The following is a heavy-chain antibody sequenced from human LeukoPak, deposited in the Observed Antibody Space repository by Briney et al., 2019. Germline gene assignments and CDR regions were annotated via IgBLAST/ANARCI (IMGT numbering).Heavy chain of an antibody. D-gene: IGHD1-1*01. V-gene: IGHV3-23*01. CDR1: GFTFSNAW. Sequence: AGGSLRLSCAASGFTFSNAWMSWARQAPGKGLEWVSAISGSSGSTYYADSVKGRFTISRDNSKNTLYLQMNSLRAEDTAVYYCAKLTYELHIAILDSWGQGTLVTVSS. CDR2: ISGSSGST. CDR3: AKLTYELHIAILDS. J-gene: IGHJ4*02.